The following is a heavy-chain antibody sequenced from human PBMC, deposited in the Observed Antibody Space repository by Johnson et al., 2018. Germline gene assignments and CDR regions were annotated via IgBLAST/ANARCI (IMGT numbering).Heavy chain of an antibody. V-gene: IGHV1-69*09. J-gene: IGHJ6*02. Sequence: QVQLVQSGAEVKKPGSSVKVSCKASGGTFSSYTISWVRQAPGQGLEWMGRIIPILGIANYAQKFQGRVTITADKSTSTAYMELSSLRSEDTAVYYCARGSRENQWLVSYYYGMDVWGQGTTVTVSS. CDR1: GGTFSSYT. D-gene: IGHD6-19*01. CDR3: ARGSRENQWLVSYYYGMDV. CDR2: IIPILGIA.